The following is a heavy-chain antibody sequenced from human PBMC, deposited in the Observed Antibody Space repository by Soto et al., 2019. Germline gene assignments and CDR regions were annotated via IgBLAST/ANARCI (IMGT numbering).Heavy chain of an antibody. CDR2: ISRSSDNI. CDR1: GFTFSSYS. V-gene: IGHV3-23*01. CDR3: AHCSGGSCYSDGLDI. J-gene: IGHJ3*02. Sequence: EVQLLESGGGLVQPGGSLRLSCAASGFTFSSYSMIWVRQAPGKGLEWVSAISRSSDNILYADSVKGRFTISRDNSKNTLYLQMNSLRAEDTAVYYCAHCSGGSCYSDGLDIWGQGTMVTVSS. D-gene: IGHD2-15*01.